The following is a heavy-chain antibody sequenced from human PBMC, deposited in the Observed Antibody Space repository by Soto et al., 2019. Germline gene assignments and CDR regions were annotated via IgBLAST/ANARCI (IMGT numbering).Heavy chain of an antibody. V-gene: IGHV4-34*01. J-gene: IGHJ4*02. Sequence: QVQLQQWGAGLLKPSETLSLTCAVYGGSFSGYYWSWIRQPPGKGLEWIGELNHSGSTNYNPSLKSRVTISVDTSKSQFSLKLSSVTAADTAVYYCARENCSGGSCYPFDYWGQGTLVTVSS. CDR1: GGSFSGYY. CDR3: ARENCSGGSCYPFDY. CDR2: LNHSGST. D-gene: IGHD2-15*01.